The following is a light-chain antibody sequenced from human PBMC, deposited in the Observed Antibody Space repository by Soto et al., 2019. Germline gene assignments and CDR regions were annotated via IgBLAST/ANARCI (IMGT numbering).Light chain of an antibody. CDR3: QHYNSYSEA. Sequence: IQLNQSPSSLSASVGDRVTLTCIASQRISTYLNWYQQKPGKAPKFLIYKASTLKSGVPSRFSGSGSGTEFTLTISSLQPDDFATYYCQHYNSYSEAFGQGTKVDIK. J-gene: IGKJ1*01. V-gene: IGKV1-5*03. CDR1: QRISTY. CDR2: KAS.